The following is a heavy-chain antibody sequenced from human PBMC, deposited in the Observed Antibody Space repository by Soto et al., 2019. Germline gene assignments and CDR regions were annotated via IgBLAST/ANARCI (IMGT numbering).Heavy chain of an antibody. V-gene: IGHV1-18*01. Sequence: GASVKVSCKASGYIFTNFGISWVRQAPGQGLEWMGWISGYNDNTHYAQKLQGRVSMTTDTSTGTAYMDLRSLSSDDKAIYYCVKDSSSWFYYYYGRDFGGQGTTVTVSS. CDR3: VKDSSSWFYYYYGRDF. J-gene: IGHJ6*02. CDR2: ISGYNDNT. CDR1: GYIFTNFG. D-gene: IGHD6-13*01.